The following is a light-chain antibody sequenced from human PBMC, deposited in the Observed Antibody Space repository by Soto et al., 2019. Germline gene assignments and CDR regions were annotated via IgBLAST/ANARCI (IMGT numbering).Light chain of an antibody. Sequence: DIQMTQSPSTLSASVGDRVTITCRASQSISTWLAWYQQKPGKAPKLLIYKGSSLEIGVPSRFSGSGSGTEFTLTISSLQPDDFATYYCQQYNTYPLTFGGGTTVEIK. CDR2: KGS. CDR3: QQYNTYPLT. V-gene: IGKV1-5*03. J-gene: IGKJ4*01. CDR1: QSISTW.